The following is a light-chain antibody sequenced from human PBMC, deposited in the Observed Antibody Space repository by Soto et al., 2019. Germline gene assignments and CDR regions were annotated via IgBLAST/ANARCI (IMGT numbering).Light chain of an antibody. J-gene: IGLJ2*01. Sequence: QSVLTQPASVSGSPGQSITISCTGTSSDVGGYNYVSWYQQHPGKAPKLLIYEVTNRPSGVSNRFSGAKSGNTASLTISGLQAEDEAEYYCSSYRGSTAPVFGGGTQLTVL. V-gene: IGLV2-14*01. CDR1: SSDVGGYNY. CDR3: SSYRGSTAPV. CDR2: EVT.